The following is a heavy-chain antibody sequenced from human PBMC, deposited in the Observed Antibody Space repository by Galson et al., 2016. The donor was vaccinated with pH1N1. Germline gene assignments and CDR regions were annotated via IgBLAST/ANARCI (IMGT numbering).Heavy chain of an antibody. Sequence: SLRLSCAASGFTFSSYWVSWIRQAPGKGLEWVANIKEDGSTKYYVDSVQGRFTISRDNAKNSLYLQMNSLRAEDTAVYYCAKKIGSDWGQGTLVTVSS. V-gene: IGHV3-7*01. D-gene: IGHD3-22*01. CDR3: AKKIGSD. CDR1: GFTFSSYW. J-gene: IGHJ4*02. CDR2: IKEDGSTK.